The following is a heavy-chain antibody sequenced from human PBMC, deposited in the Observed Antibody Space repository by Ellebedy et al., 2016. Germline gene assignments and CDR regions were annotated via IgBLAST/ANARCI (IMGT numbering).Heavy chain of an antibody. CDR1: GFTFSSYG. V-gene: IGHV3-33*01. Sequence: GGSLRLSCAASGFTFSSYGMHWVRQTPDKGLEWVAVIWFDGSHKYCVDSVKGRFTISRDNSKNTLYLQMNSLRDEDTALYFCATETDVSGRQSLGRWGQGTLVIVSS. CDR2: IWFDGSHK. D-gene: IGHD1-1*01. CDR3: ATETDVSGRQSLGR. J-gene: IGHJ5*02.